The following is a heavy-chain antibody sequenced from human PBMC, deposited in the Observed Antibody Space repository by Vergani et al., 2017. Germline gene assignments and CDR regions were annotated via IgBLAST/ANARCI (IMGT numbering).Heavy chain of an antibody. CDR1: GFTFDDYA. J-gene: IGHJ4*02. CDR3: AKCGEPLGYCSGGSCYVAYYFDY. Sequence: EVQLVESGGGLVQPGRSLRLSCAASGFTFDDYAMHWVRQAPGKGLEWVAGISWNSGSIGYADSVKGRFTISRDNSKNTLDLQMNSLRAEDTAVYYCAKCGEPLGYCSGGSCYVAYYFDYWGQGTLVTVSS. V-gene: IGHV3-9*01. D-gene: IGHD2-15*01. CDR2: ISWNSGSI.